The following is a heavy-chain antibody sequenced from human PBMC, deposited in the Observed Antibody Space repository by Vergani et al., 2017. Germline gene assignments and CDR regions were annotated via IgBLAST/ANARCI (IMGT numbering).Heavy chain of an antibody. Sequence: QVQLQESGPGLVKPSETLSLTCTVSGGSISSYYWSWIRQPPGKGLEWIGYIYYSGSTNYNPSLKSRVTISVDTSKNQFSLKLSSVTAADTAVYYCARTVPAANDDAFDIWGQGTMVTVSS. CDR1: GGSISSYY. J-gene: IGHJ3*02. V-gene: IGHV4-59*01. CDR3: ARTVPAANDDAFDI. D-gene: IGHD2-2*01. CDR2: IYYSGST.